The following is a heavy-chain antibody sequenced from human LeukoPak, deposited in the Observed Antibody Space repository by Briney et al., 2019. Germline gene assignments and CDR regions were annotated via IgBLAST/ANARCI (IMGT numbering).Heavy chain of an antibody. CDR3: ARGRYTSSPYFDY. V-gene: IGHV3-33*01. Sequence: GGSLRLSCAASGFTFSSYDLHWVRQAPGKGLEWVAVIWYDGSNEYYADSVKGRFTISRDNSKNTLYLQMNSLRADDTAVYYCARGRYTSSPYFDYWGQGALVTASS. CDR1: GFTFSSYD. J-gene: IGHJ4*02. D-gene: IGHD6-6*01. CDR2: IWYDGSNE.